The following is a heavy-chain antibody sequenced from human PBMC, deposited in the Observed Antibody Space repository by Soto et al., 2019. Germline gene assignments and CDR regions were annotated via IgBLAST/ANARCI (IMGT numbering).Heavy chain of an antibody. CDR3: ARGKLSDYVWGSYRYHFDY. V-gene: IGHV4-34*01. CDR2: INHSGST. Sequence: SETLSLTCAVYGGSFSGYYWSWIRQPPGKGLEWIGEINHSGSTNYNPSLKSRVTMSVDTSKNQFSLKLSSVTAADTAVYYCARGKLSDYVWGSYRYHFDYWGQGTVVTV. CDR1: GGSFSGYY. J-gene: IGHJ4*02. D-gene: IGHD3-16*02.